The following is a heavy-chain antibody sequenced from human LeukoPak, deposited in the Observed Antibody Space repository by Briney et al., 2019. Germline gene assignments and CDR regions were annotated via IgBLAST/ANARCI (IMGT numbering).Heavy chain of an antibody. CDR2: ISGDGGDT. CDR1: GFSFDDYA. CDR3: AKEFGYCSGSSCYRYYYYPMDV. V-gene: IGHV3-43*02. J-gene: IGHJ6*02. Sequence: GGSLRLSCAASGFSFDDYALHWVRQPPGKGLEWVSVISGDGGDTDYVDSVKGRFTISRDNSKDPLYLQMNSLRTEDTALYYCAKEFGYCSGSSCYRYYYYPMDVWGQGTTVTVSS. D-gene: IGHD2-15*01.